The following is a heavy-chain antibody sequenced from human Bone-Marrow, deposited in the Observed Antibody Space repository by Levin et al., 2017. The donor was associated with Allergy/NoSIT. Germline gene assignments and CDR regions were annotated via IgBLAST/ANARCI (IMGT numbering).Heavy chain of an antibody. Sequence: GESLKISCAASGFTFSFYTMNWVRQAPGKGLEWISSISSNSKSIYYADSLKGRFTISRDDAKNSLYLQMNSLRAEDTAVYYCARDPGTSLAYWGQGTLVTVSS. CDR3: ARDPGTSLAY. D-gene: IGHD1-14*01. CDR2: ISSNSKSI. V-gene: IGHV3-21*01. J-gene: IGHJ4*02. CDR1: GFTFSFYT.